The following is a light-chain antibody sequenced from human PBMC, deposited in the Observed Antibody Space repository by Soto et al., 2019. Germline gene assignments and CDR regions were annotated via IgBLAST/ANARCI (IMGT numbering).Light chain of an antibody. CDR2: KAS. CDR1: QSISSW. V-gene: IGKV1-5*03. CDR3: QQYNTSLWT. Sequence: DIQMTQSPSTLSASVGDRVTITCRASQSISSWLAWYQQKPGKAPKLLIYKASSLESGVPSRFSGSGSGTEFTLTISSLKPDDFATYYGQQYNTSLWTFRQGTKVEIK. J-gene: IGKJ1*01.